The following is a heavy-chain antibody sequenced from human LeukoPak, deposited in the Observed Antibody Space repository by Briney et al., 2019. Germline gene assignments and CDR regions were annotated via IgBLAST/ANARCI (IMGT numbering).Heavy chain of an antibody. V-gene: IGHV1-18*01. CDR2: ISAYNGNT. Sequence: GASVKVSCKASGYTFTSYGISWVRQAPGQGLEWMGWISAYNGNTNYAQKLQGRVTMTTDTSTSTAYMGLRSLRSDDTAVYYCARAVVTIFGVPYYTDVWGKGTTVTVSS. J-gene: IGHJ6*03. D-gene: IGHD3-3*01. CDR1: GYTFTSYG. CDR3: ARAVVTIFGVPYYTDV.